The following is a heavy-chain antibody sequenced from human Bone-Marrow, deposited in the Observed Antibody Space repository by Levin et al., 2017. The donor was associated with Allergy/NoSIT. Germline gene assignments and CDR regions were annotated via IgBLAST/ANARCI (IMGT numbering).Heavy chain of an antibody. CDR1: GFTFSSYA. CDR2: ISYDGSNK. V-gene: IGHV3-30*04. D-gene: IGHD3-10*01. CDR3: AKSRGSWDYYYGMDV. J-gene: IGHJ6*02. Sequence: PAGGSLRLSCAASGFTFSSYAMHWVRQAPGKGLEWVAVISYDGSNKYYADSVKGRFTISRDNSKNTLYLQMNSLTDEDTAIYYCAKSRGSWDYYYGMDVWGQGTTVTVSS.